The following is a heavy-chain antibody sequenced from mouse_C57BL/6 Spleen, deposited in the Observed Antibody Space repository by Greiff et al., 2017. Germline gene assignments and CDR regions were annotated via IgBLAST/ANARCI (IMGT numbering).Heavy chain of an antibody. CDR2: IDPSDSYT. V-gene: IGHV1-50*01. D-gene: IGHD1-1*01. J-gene: IGHJ2*01. CDR3: ARKGITTVVGPFDY. CDR1: GYTFTSYW. Sequence: VKLKQPGAELVKPGASVKLSCKASGYTFTSYWMQWVKQRPGQGLEWIGEIDPSDSYTNYNQKFKGKATLTVDTSSSTAYMQLSSLTSEDSAVYYCARKGITTVVGPFDYWGQGTTLTVSS.